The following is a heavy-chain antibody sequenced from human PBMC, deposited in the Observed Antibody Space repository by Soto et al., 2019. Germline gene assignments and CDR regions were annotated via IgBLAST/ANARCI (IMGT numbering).Heavy chain of an antibody. CDR1: GGSVSSGSYY. Sequence: SETLSLTCTVSGGSVSSGSYYWSWNRQPPGKGLEWIGYIYYSGSTNYNPSLKSRVTISVDTSKNQFSLKLSSVTAADTAVYYCARSLTTVTPSYDYWGQGTLVTVSS. CDR3: ARSLTTVTPSYDY. CDR2: IYYSGST. J-gene: IGHJ4*02. D-gene: IGHD4-17*01. V-gene: IGHV4-61*01.